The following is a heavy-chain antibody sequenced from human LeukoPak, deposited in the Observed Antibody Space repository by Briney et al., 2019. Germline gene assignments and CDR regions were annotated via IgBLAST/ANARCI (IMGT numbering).Heavy chain of an antibody. CDR1: GYTFTSYD. CDR3: ARVPRELAGK. CDR2: MNPNSGTS. V-gene: IGHV1-8*01. J-gene: IGHJ4*02. D-gene: IGHD1-26*01. Sequence: ASVQVSCKASGYTFTSYDINWVRQAAGQGPEWVGVMNPNSGTSGYAQKFQGRVTMTSNNSISTAYMELSSLRSEDTAVYYCARVPRELAGKWGQGTLVTVSS.